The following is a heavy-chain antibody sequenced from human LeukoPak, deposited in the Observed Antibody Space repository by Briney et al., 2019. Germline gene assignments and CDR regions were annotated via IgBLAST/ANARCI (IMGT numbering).Heavy chain of an antibody. J-gene: IGHJ6*03. D-gene: IGHD4-11*01. CDR1: GFTFSSYE. V-gene: IGHV3-7*01. Sequence: GGSLRLSCAASGFTFSSYEMNWVRQAPGKGLEWVANIKQDGSEKHYVDSVKGRFTISRDNAKNSLYLQMSSLRAEDTAVYYCTRVEETATTAAIIRKYSYYYYYMDVWGKGNTVTVSS. CDR3: TRVEETATTAAIIRKYSYYYYYMDV. CDR2: IKQDGSEK.